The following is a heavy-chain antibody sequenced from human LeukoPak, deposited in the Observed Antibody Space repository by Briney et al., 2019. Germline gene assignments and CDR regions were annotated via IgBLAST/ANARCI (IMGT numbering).Heavy chain of an antibody. D-gene: IGHD3-22*01. CDR2: ISSSGSTI. CDR1: GFTFSSYS. V-gene: IGHV3-48*04. CDR3: ARGLMGGYPYFDY. J-gene: IGHJ4*02. Sequence: GGSLRLSCAASGFTFSSYSMNWVRQAPGKGLEWVSYISSSGSTIYYADSVKGRFTISRDNARNSVYLQMNSLRAEDTALYYCARGLMGGYPYFDYWGQGTLVTVSS.